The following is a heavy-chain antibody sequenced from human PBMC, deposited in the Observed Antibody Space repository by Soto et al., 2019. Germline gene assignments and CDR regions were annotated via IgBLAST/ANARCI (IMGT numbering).Heavy chain of an antibody. V-gene: IGHV3-33*01. CDR3: ARVLRYFDWDYAFDI. D-gene: IGHD3-9*01. Sequence: QVQLVESGGGVVQPGRSLRLSCAASGFTFRPYGMHWVRQAPGKGLEWVAVIWNDGSTKYYADSVKGRFTISRDDSKNTLYLQMNSLRAEDTAVYYCARVLRYFDWDYAFDIWGQGTMVTVSS. CDR2: IWNDGSTK. J-gene: IGHJ3*02. CDR1: GFTFRPYG.